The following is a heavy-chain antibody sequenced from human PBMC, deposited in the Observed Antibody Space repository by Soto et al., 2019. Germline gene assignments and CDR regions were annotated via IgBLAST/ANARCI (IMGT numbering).Heavy chain of an antibody. CDR3: ATGYCRSDNCHFTH. CDR2: ISGTSETI. CDR1: GFNFHTYT. D-gene: IGHD2-2*03. Sequence: DVQLVKSGGGLVKPGGSLRLSCAASGFNFHTYTMTWVRQAPGKGLEWVSYISGTSETIFYADSVKGRFTISRDNAKNSLYLQLNSLRDEETAVYYCATGYCRSDNCHFTHWGQGTLVTVSS. V-gene: IGHV3-48*02. J-gene: IGHJ4*02.